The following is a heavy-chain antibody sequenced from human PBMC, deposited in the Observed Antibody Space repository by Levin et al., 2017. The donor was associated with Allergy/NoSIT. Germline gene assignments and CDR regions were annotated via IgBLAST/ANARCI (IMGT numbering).Heavy chain of an antibody. V-gene: IGHV1-8*01. Sequence: ASVKVSCKASGYTFTSYDINWVRQAPGQGLEWVGWMSPKSGNTGYAQKFQGRVTMTRDTSISTAYMELSSLRSEDTAVYYCARNYYGSGTFENWGQGTLVTVSS. J-gene: IGHJ4*02. CDR3: ARNYYGSGTFEN. CDR1: GYTFTSYD. CDR2: MSPKSGNT. D-gene: IGHD3-10*01.